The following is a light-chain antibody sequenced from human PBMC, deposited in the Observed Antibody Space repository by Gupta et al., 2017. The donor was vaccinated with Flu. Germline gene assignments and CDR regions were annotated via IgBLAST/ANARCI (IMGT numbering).Light chain of an antibody. CDR3: SSYTSSSWV. CDR2: EVS. V-gene: IGLV2-14*01. CDR1: SSDVGGYNY. J-gene: IGLJ3*02. Sequence: QSPLTQPASLSGSPGQSITISCTGTSSDVGGYNYVSWYQQHAGKAPKLMIYEVSNRPSGVSNRFSGSKSGNTASMTISGLQAEDEADYYCSSYTSSSWVFGGGTKLTVL.